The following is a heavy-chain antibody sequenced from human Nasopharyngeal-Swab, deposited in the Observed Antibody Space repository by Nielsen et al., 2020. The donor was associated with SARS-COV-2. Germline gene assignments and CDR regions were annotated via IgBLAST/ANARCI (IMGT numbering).Heavy chain of an antibody. CDR3: ARGSRVVVPLLYYYYYMDV. V-gene: IGHV1-8*01. CDR2: MNPNSGNT. CDR1: GYTFTSYD. Sequence: ASVKVSCKASGYTFTSYDINWVRQATGQGLEWMGWMNPNSGNTGYAQKFQGRVTITADESTSTAYMELSSLRSEDTAVYYCARGSRVVVPLLYYYYYMDVWGKGTTVTVSS. D-gene: IGHD2-2*01. J-gene: IGHJ6*03.